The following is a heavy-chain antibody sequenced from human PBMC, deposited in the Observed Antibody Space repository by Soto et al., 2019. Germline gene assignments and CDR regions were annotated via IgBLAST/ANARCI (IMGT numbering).Heavy chain of an antibody. CDR2: IKSKTDGGTT. J-gene: IGHJ6*02. Sequence: GGSLRLSCAASGFTFSNAWMSWVRQAPGKGLKWVGRIKSKTDGGTTDYAAPVKGRFTISRDDSKNTLYLQMNSLKTEDTAVYYCTTSPDLDTAMVYGMDVWGQGTTVTVSS. D-gene: IGHD5-18*01. V-gene: IGHV3-15*01. CDR3: TTSPDLDTAMVYGMDV. CDR1: GFTFSNAW.